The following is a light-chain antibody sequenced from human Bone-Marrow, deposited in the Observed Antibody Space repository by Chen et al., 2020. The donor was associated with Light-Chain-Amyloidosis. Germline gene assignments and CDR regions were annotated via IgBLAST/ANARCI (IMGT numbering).Light chain of an antibody. CDR2: DVS. Sequence: QSALTQPASVSGSPGQSITISCTGTSSDVGGYNYVSWYQQHPGKAPKLTIYDVSNRPAGVSNRFSGSKSGNAASLNISGLQAEDEADYYCSTYTSSSTWVFGGGTKLTVL. CDR3: STYTSSSTWV. J-gene: IGLJ3*02. CDR1: SSDVGGYNY. V-gene: IGLV2-14*01.